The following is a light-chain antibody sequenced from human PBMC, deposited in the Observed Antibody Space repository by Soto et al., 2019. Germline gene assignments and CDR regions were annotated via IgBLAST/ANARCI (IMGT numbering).Light chain of an antibody. V-gene: IGKV1-5*01. CDR3: QQYKSYWK. Sequence: DIQMTQSPSTLSASVGDRVIITCRASQSISSWLAWYQQKPGKAPNLLIYDASSLESGVPSRFSGSGSGTEFTLTISSLQPDDFATYYCQQYKSYWKFGQGTKVDI. J-gene: IGKJ1*01. CDR2: DAS. CDR1: QSISSW.